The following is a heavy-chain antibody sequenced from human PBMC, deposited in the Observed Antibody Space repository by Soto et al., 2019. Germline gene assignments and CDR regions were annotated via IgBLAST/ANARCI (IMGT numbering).Heavy chain of an antibody. D-gene: IGHD1-26*01. CDR2: ISISSSTI. CDR1: GFTFSSYS. CDR3: ARARAGSGSYSGGWFDP. V-gene: IGHV3-48*02. J-gene: IGHJ5*02. Sequence: EVQLVESGGGLVQPGGSLRLSCAASGFTFSSYSMNWVRQAPGKGLEWVSYISISSSTIYYADSVKGRFTISRDNAKNALYLQMNSLRDEDTAVYYCARARAGSGSYSGGWFDPWGQGLLVTVSS.